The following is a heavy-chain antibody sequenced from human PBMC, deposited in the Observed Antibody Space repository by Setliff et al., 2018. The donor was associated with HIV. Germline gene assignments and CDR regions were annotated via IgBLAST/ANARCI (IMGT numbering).Heavy chain of an antibody. CDR2: IHYKGNI. CDR1: GDSIISGDYY. CDR3: ARFTVVVFGAGEPSWFDP. Sequence: SETLSLTCTVSGDSIISGDYYWSWIRQSPGKGLEWIGHIHYKGNIDYNASLKSRLAISSDSSKNQFSLNLSSVIAADTAIYFCARFTVVVFGAGEPSWFDPWGQGILVTVSS. J-gene: IGHJ5*02. D-gene: IGHD2-15*01. V-gene: IGHV4-30-4*08.